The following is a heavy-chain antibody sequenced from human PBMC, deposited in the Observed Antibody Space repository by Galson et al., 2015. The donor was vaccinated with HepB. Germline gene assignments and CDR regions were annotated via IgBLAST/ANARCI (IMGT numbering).Heavy chain of an antibody. CDR1: GYTFSTYG. J-gene: IGHJ5*02. CDR3: ARHQIPSGIAAAGRQGRGWFDP. D-gene: IGHD6-13*01. Sequence: SVKVSCKASGYTFSTYGISWVRQAPGQGLEWMGWISGYNGNTNYAQKLQGRVTMSTDTPTSTAYMELSSLRSEDTAVYYCARHQIPSGIAAAGRQGRGWFDPWGQGTLVTVSS. CDR2: ISGYNGNT. V-gene: IGHV1-18*01.